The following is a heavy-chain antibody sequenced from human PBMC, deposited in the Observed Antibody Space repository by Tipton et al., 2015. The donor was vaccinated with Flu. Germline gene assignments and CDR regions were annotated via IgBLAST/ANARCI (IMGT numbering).Heavy chain of an antibody. CDR1: GDYISPDYF. Sequence: LRLSCAVSGDYISPDYFWGWIRQPPGKGLEWIATIHRSGSTKYNPSVKSRVSISVDTSKNQISLEMRSVTAADMAVYYCARRDFSNYVSDPKNWFDRWGQGTLVTVSS. J-gene: IGHJ5*02. CDR2: IHRSGST. D-gene: IGHD4-11*01. CDR3: ARRDFSNYVSDPKNWFDR. V-gene: IGHV4-38-2*01.